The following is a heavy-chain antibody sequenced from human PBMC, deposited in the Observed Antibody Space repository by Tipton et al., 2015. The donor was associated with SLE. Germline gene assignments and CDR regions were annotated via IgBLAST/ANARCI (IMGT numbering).Heavy chain of an antibody. CDR3: ARGPSSSETYYTWFDS. CDR2: VYYSGST. J-gene: IGHJ5*01. CDR1: GFSFSSYY. V-gene: IGHV4-59*08. D-gene: IGHD1-26*01. Sequence: TLSLTCTVSGFSFSSYYWSWIRQPPGKGLEWIGYVYYSGSTNYNPSLRGRITTSVDTSKNQFSLRLTSVTAADTAVYYCARGPSSSETYYTWFDSWGQGTLVTVSS.